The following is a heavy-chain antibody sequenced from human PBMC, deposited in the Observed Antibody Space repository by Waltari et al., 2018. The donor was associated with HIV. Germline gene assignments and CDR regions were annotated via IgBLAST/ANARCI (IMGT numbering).Heavy chain of an antibody. D-gene: IGHD6-19*01. CDR1: GFIVNDNY. CDR2: IYSGDST. Sequence: EVQPVETGGGLIQPGGSLRLSCADSGFIVNDNYINWVRQAPGKGLEWVSVIYSGDSTLYADSVRGRFTISRDRATNAPFRQMNSLSVEDTAMYYCAMGIRSGRFDSWDRGTLVIVSA. V-gene: IGHV3-53*02. CDR3: AMGIRSGRFDS. J-gene: IGHJ4*02.